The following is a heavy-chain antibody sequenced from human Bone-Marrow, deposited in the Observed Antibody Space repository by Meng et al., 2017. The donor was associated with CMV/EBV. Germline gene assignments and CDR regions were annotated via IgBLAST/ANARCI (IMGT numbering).Heavy chain of an antibody. CDR3: ARDRRTTVTTIFYYYYGMDV. CDR2: ISYDGSNK. CDR1: GFTFSSYS. D-gene: IGHD4-11*01. J-gene: IGHJ6*02. Sequence: GESLKISCAASGFTFSSYSMNWVRQAPGKGLEWVAVISYDGSNKYYADSVKGRFTISRDNSKNTLYLQVNSLRAEDTAVYYCARDRRTTVTTIFYYYYGMDVWGQGTTVTVSS. V-gene: IGHV3-30*03.